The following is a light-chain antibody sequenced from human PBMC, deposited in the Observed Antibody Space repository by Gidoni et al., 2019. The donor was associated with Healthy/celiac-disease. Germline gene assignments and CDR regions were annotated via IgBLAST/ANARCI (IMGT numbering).Light chain of an antibody. Sequence: DIQMTQSPSTLSASVGDRVTITCRASQSISSGLAWYQQKPGKAPKLLIYDASSVESGVPSRFSGSGSGTEFTLTISSLQPDDFATYYCQQYNSYPITFGQGTRLEIK. CDR1: QSISSG. J-gene: IGKJ5*01. CDR2: DAS. V-gene: IGKV1-5*01. CDR3: QQYNSYPIT.